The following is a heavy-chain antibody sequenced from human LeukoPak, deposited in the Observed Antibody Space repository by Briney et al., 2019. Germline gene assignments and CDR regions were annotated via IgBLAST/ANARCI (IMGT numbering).Heavy chain of an antibody. CDR1: GFIFSNYW. CDR2: INSDDSRK. V-gene: IGHV3-74*01. D-gene: IGHD6-19*01. Sequence: PGGSLRLSCAASGFIFSNYWMHWVRQAPGKGLVWVSRINSDDSRKSYADSVKGRLTISRDNAENTLYLQMNSLRAEDTAVYYCARARGWYSYLDYWGQGILVTVSS. CDR3: ARARGWYSYLDY. J-gene: IGHJ4*02.